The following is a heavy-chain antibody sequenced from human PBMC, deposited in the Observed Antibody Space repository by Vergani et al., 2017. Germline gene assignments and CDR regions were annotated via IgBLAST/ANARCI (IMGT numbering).Heavy chain of an antibody. Sequence: QVQLPESGPGLVKPSETLSLTCTVSGGSVSSGSYYWSWIWQPPGKGLEWIGYIYYSGSTNYNPSLKSRVTISVDTSKNQFSLKLSSVTAADTAVHYCARYAKVAATSGSRDYWGQGTLVTVSS. CDR1: GGSVSSGSYY. CDR2: IYYSGST. J-gene: IGHJ4*02. D-gene: IGHD2-15*01. CDR3: ARYAKVAATSGSRDY. V-gene: IGHV4-61*01.